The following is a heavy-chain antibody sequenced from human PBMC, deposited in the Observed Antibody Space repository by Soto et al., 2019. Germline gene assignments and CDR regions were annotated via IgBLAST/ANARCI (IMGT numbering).Heavy chain of an antibody. J-gene: IGHJ6*02. D-gene: IGHD6-19*01. V-gene: IGHV1-69*13. Sequence: GASVKVSCKASVGTFRSYAISWVRQAPGQGLEWMGGIIPIFGTANYAQKFQGRVTITADESTSTDHMQLGGESSEDTGMYYCARGSIAVAGTRYGMDVWGQGTTVTVSS. CDR3: ARGSIAVAGTRYGMDV. CDR1: VGTFRSYA. CDR2: IIPIFGTA.